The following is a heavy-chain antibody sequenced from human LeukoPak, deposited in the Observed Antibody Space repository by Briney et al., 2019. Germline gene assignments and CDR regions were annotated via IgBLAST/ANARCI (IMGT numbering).Heavy chain of an antibody. CDR2: IYYSGST. V-gene: IGHV4-39*07. CDR1: GGSISSSSYY. CDR3: AREGVGYSSSSAGWFDP. D-gene: IGHD6-6*01. Sequence: PSETLSLTCTVSGGSISSSSYYWGWIRQPPGKGLEWIGSIYYSGSTYYNPSLKSRVTISVDTSKNQFSLKLSSVTAADTAVYYCAREGVGYSSSSAGWFDPWGQGTLVTVSS. J-gene: IGHJ5*02.